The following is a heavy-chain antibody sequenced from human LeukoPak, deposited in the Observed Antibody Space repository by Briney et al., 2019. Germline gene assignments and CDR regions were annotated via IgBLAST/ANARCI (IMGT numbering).Heavy chain of an antibody. D-gene: IGHD1-1*01. Sequence: SGGSLRLSCAASGFTFSDHYIDWVRQAPGKGLEWIGRIKNRANRYTTEYAASVKGRFTLSRDASKSSLYLQMNSLNTEDTAVYYCATYIRRAYNLGIYWGQGTLVGVSS. V-gene: IGHV3-72*01. CDR3: ATYIRRAYNLGIY. J-gene: IGHJ4*02. CDR1: GFTFSDHY. CDR2: IKNRANRYTT.